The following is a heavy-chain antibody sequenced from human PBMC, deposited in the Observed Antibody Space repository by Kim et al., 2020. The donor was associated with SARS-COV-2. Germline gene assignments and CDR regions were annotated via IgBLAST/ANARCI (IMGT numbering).Heavy chain of an antibody. D-gene: IGHD6-13*01. V-gene: IGHV4-39*07. Sequence: SETLSLTCTVSGGSISSSSYYWGWIRQPPGKGLEWIGSTYYSGSTYYNPSLKSRVTISVDTSKNQFSLKLSSVTAADTAVYYCARAASIAAAANWFDPWGQGTLVTVSS. J-gene: IGHJ5*02. CDR2: TYYSGST. CDR1: GGSISSSSYY. CDR3: ARAASIAAAANWFDP.